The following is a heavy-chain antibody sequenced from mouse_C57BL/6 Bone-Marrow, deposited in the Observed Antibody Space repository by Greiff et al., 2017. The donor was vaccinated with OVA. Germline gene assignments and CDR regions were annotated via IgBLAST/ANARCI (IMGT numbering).Heavy chain of an antibody. V-gene: IGHV1-26*01. CDR2: INPNNGGT. CDR1: GYTFTDYY. J-gene: IGHJ1*03. Sequence: EVQLQQSGPELVKPGASVKISCKASGYTFTDYYMNWVKQSHGKSLEWIGDINPNNGGTSYNQKFKGKATLTVDKSSSTAYMELRSLTSEDSAVYYCARKRGLLWLRRGYWYFDVWGTGTTVTVSS. CDR3: ARKRGLLWLRRGYWYFDV. D-gene: IGHD2-2*01.